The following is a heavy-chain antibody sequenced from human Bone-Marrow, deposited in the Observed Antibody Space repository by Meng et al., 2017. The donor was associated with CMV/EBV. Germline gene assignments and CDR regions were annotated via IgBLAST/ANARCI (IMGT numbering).Heavy chain of an antibody. D-gene: IGHD3-22*01. J-gene: IGHJ6*02. CDR2: TYYRSKWYN. V-gene: IGHV6-1*01. Sequence: SCAISGDSVSSNSAAWNWIRQSPSRGLEWLGRTYYRSKWYNDYAVSVKSRITINPDTSKNQFSLQLNSVTPEDTAVYYCARGPDYYDRNYYYGMDVWGQGTTVTVSS. CDR1: GDSVSSNSAA. CDR3: ARGPDYYDRNYYYGMDV.